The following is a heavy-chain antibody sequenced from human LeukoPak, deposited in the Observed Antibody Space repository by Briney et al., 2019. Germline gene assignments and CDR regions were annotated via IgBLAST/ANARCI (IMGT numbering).Heavy chain of an antibody. CDR1: GYTFTGYY. V-gene: IGHV1-2*02. CDR3: ARGEAMVRGVIIRLVDY. Sequence: ASVKVSCKASGYTFTGYYMHWVRQAPGQGLEWMGWINPNSGGTNYAQKFQGRVTMTRDTSISTAYMELSRLRSDDTAVYYCARGEAMVRGVIIRLVDYWGQGTLVTVSS. J-gene: IGHJ4*02. D-gene: IGHD3-10*01. CDR2: INPNSGGT.